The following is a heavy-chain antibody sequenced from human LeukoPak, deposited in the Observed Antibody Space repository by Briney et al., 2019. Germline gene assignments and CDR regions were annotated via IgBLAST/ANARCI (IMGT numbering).Heavy chain of an antibody. CDR1: GLPFSSYA. D-gene: IGHD6-19*01. CDR3: VSGNGWSFDY. J-gene: IGHJ4*02. Sequence: GGSLRLSCAASGLPFSSYAMSWVRQAPGKGLEWVSTISGSGGSKYYADSVKGRFTISRDNSKNTLFLQMNSLRAEDTAVYYCVSGNGWSFDYWGQGTLVTVSS. V-gene: IGHV3-23*01. CDR2: ISGSGGSK.